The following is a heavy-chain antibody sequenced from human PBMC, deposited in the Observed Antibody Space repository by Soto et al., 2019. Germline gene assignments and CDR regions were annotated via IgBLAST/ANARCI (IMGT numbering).Heavy chain of an antibody. V-gene: IGHV3-21*01. CDR3: ARGYCSSTSCYGYYFDY. CDR1: GFTFSSYS. J-gene: IGHJ4*02. Sequence: GGSLRLSCAASGFTFSSYSMNWVRQAPGKGLEWVSSISSSSSYIYYADSVKGRFTISRDNAKNSLYLQMNSLRAEDTAVYYCARGYCSSTSCYGYYFDYWGQGTLVTVSS. CDR2: ISSSSSYI. D-gene: IGHD2-2*01.